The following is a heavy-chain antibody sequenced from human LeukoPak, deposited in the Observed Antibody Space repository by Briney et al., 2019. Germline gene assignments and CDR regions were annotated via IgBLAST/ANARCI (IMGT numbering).Heavy chain of an antibody. D-gene: IGHD3-10*01. J-gene: IGHJ6*03. V-gene: IGHV4-4*07. CDR2: IYSSGST. Sequence: SETLSLTCTVSGGSISSYYWSWIRQPAGKGLEWIGRIYSSGSTMYKPSLKSRVIMSVDTSKNQLSLKLSSVTAADTAVYYCARDRYLYGSGSYHYYMDVWGKGTTVTISS. CDR1: GGSISSYY. CDR3: ARDRYLYGSGSYHYYMDV.